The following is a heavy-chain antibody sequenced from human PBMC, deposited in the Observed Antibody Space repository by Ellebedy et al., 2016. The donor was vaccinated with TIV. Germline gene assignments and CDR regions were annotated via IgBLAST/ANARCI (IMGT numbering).Heavy chain of an antibody. CDR1: TFNLDGYT. CDR2: ISIDSTAK. CDR3: ARARGYLGQSMDNWFDP. D-gene: IGHD3/OR15-3a*01. Sequence: GESLKISCEVSTFNLDGYTMNWVRQAPGRGLEWVSSISIDSTAKYYADSVKGRFTISRDNAKNTLYLQMNSLRVEDTAVYYCARARGYLGQSMDNWFDPWGQGTLVTVSS. J-gene: IGHJ5*02. V-gene: IGHV3-48*04.